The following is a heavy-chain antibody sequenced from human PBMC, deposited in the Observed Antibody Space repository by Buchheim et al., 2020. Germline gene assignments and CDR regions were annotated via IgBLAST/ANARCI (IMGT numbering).Heavy chain of an antibody. CDR1: GFTFSSYW. CDR2: IKQDGSEK. J-gene: IGHJ2*01. CDR3: TRVRVEMATIGDFDL. V-gene: IGHV3-7*01. Sequence: EVQLVESGGGLVQPGGSLRLSCAASGFTFSSYWMSWVRQAPGKGLEWVANIKQDGSEKYYVDSVKGRFTISRDNAKNSLYLQMNSLRVEDTAVYYCTRVRVEMATIGDFDLWGRGTL. D-gene: IGHD5-24*01.